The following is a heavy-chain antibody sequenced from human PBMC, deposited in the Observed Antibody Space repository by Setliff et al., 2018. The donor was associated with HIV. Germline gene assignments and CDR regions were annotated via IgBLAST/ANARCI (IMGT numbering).Heavy chain of an antibody. V-gene: IGHV3-9*01. CDR1: GFIFDDYA. CDR2: ISWNSGSI. CDR3: TIGHYKSASG. J-gene: IGHJ4*02. Sequence: PGGSLRLSCAASGFIFDDYAMHWVRQAPGKGLEWVSGISWNSGSIGYVDSVKGRFTISRDNAKSSLFLQMNNLRGEDTAVYHCTIGHYKSASGWGKGTLVTVSS. D-gene: IGHD1-20*01.